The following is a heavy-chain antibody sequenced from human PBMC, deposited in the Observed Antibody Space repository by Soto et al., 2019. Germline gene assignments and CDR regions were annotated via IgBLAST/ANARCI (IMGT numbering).Heavy chain of an antibody. Sequence: EVQLVESGGGLVKPGGSLILSCVASGFTFRTYTMNWIRQAPGKGLEWVSGIRGFSPYTFYSESVKGRFTISRDNAKNSLYLQMNSLRAEDTAVYYCARDRGYDAHDYYYNAMDVWGQGTTVTVSS. CDR2: IRGFSPYT. V-gene: IGHV3-21*01. CDR3: ARDRGYDAHDYYYNAMDV. D-gene: IGHD2-15*01. J-gene: IGHJ6*02. CDR1: GFTFRTYT.